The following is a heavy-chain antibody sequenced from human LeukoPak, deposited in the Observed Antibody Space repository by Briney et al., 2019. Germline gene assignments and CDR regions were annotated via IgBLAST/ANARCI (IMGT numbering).Heavy chain of an antibody. J-gene: IGHJ4*02. V-gene: IGHV3-21*01. CDR3: ARDAYGSGSSTVYYFDY. D-gene: IGHD3-10*01. CDR1: GFTFSSYS. Sequence: GGSLRLSCAASGFTFSSYSMNWVRQAPGKGLEWVSSISSSSSYIYYADSAKGRFTISRDNAKNSLYLQMNSLRAEDTAVYYCARDAYGSGSSTVYYFDYWGQGTLVTVSS. CDR2: ISSSSSYI.